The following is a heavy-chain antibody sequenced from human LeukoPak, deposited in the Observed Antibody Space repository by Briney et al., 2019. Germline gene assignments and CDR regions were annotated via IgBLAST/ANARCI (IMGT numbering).Heavy chain of an antibody. V-gene: IGHV4-59*01. D-gene: IGHD2-8*01. Sequence: PSETLSLTCTVSGGYISSYYWSWIRQPPGKGLEWIGYIYYSGSTNYNPSLKSRVTISVDTSKNQFSLKLSSVTAADTAVYYCAREGVPTKAFDIWGQGTMVTVSS. CDR1: GGYISSYY. CDR2: IYYSGST. CDR3: AREGVPTKAFDI. J-gene: IGHJ3*02.